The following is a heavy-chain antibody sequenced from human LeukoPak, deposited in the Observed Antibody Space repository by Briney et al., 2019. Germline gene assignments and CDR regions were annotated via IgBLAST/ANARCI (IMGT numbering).Heavy chain of an antibody. CDR3: AKDLRYYDSSGPV. CDR1: GFTFSSDW. V-gene: IGHV3-74*01. D-gene: IGHD3-22*01. Sequence: PGGSLRLSCAASGFTFSSDWMHWVRQAPGKGLVWVSRINRDGSSTNYADSVKGRFTISRDNSKNTLYLQMNSVRVEDTAVYYCAKDLRYYDSSGPVWGQGTVVTVSS. CDR2: INRDGSST. J-gene: IGHJ4*02.